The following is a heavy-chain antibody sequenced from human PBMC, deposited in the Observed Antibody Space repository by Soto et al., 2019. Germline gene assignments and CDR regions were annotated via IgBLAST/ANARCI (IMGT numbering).Heavy chain of an antibody. CDR2: YEAEDGEP. J-gene: IGHJ4*02. V-gene: IGHV1-24*01. CDR1: GYTFNDFS. D-gene: IGHD6-13*01. CDR3: AIGVAATGIFDY. Sequence: VQLVQSGAEVKKPGASVKVSCKMSGYTFNDFSMRWLRQAPGQGLEWMGGYEAEDGEPLYAQRFRGRVTMTEDTSTGTAYMELRGLRFEDTAVYYCAIGVAATGIFDYWGQGTLVIVSS.